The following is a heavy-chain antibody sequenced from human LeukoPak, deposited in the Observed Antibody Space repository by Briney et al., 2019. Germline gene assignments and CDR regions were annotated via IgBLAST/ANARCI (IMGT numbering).Heavy chain of an antibody. CDR2: INTNTGNP. D-gene: IGHD3-22*01. CDR3: ARDRVGYYDSSGYRGLFDY. J-gene: IGHJ4*02. Sequence: ASVKVSCKASGYTFTSYAMTWVRQAPGQGLEWMGWINTNTGNPTYAQGFTGRFVFSLDTSVSTAYLQISSLKAEDTAVYYCARDRVGYYDSSGYRGLFDYWGQGTLVTVSS. V-gene: IGHV7-4-1*02. CDR1: GYTFTSYA.